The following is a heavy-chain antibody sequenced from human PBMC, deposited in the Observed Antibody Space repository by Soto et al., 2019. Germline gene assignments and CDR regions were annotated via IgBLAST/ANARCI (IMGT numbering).Heavy chain of an antibody. CDR1: GYTFTSYG. D-gene: IGHD3-22*01. Sequence: ASVKVSCKASGYTFTSYGISWVRQAPGQGLEWMGWISAYNGNTNYAQKLQGRVTMTTDTSTSTAYMELRSLRSDDTAVYYCALFAYYYGSSGYYWSAFDIWGQGTMVTVSS. CDR2: ISAYNGNT. V-gene: IGHV1-18*04. J-gene: IGHJ3*02. CDR3: ALFAYYYGSSGYYWSAFDI.